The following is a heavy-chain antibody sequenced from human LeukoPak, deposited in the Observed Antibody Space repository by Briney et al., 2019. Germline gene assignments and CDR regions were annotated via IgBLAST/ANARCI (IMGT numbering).Heavy chain of an antibody. Sequence: PGESLRLSCAASGFTVSSNYMSWVRQAPGKGLEWVSVIHSGGTTCYADSVRGRFTISRDNSKNTLHLQMNSLRAEDTAVYYCARKYSSGWVFDNWGQGTLVTVSS. V-gene: IGHV3-53*01. CDR1: GFTVSSNY. D-gene: IGHD6-19*01. CDR3: ARKYSSGWVFDN. J-gene: IGHJ4*02. CDR2: IHSGGTT.